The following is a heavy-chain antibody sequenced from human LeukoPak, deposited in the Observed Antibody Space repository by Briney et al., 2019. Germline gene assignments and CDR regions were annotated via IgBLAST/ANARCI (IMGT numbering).Heavy chain of an antibody. CDR1: GGSFSGYY. CDR2: INHSGST. D-gene: IGHD3-9*01. Sequence: PSETLSLTCTVYGGSFSGYYWSWIRQPPGKGLEWIGEINHSGSTNYNPSLKSRVTISVDTSKNQFSLKLSSVTAADTAVYYCARTTYDILTGYYYFDYWGQGTLVTVSS. CDR3: ARTTYDILTGYYYFDY. J-gene: IGHJ4*02. V-gene: IGHV4-34*01.